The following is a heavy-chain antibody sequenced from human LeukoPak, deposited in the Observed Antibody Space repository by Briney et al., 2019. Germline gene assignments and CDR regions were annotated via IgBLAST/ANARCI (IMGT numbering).Heavy chain of an antibody. V-gene: IGHV4-39*01. Sequence: SETLSLTCSVSGGSISSSGYYWGWVRQPPGKGLEWIGSIHYSGNTYYNPSLKSRVTESVDTSKNQFSLKLSSVTAADTAVYYCARSMTTSTFDIWGQGTMVTVSS. CDR2: IHYSGNT. J-gene: IGHJ3*02. CDR1: GGSISSSGYY. D-gene: IGHD4-17*01. CDR3: ARSMTTSTFDI.